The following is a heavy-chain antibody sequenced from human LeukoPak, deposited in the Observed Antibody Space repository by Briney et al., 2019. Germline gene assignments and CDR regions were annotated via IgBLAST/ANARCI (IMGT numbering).Heavy chain of an antibody. CDR1: GVSISNYY. D-gene: IGHD5-24*01. CDR2: IYYSGST. Sequence: PSETLSLTCTVSGVSISNYYWPWIRQPPGKGLEWIGYIYYSGSTSYNHSLLSRLTMSVGTSSNQFSLHLKSVPAADTAVYYGARDGSERWLHSYFDLWGQGTLVTVPS. J-gene: IGHJ4*02. CDR3: ARDGSERWLHSYFDL. V-gene: IGHV4-59*01.